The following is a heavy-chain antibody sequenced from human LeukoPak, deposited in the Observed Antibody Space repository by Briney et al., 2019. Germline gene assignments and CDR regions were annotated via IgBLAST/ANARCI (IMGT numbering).Heavy chain of an antibody. D-gene: IGHD6-13*01. CDR2: IYTSGST. CDR1: SGSISSYY. Sequence: SETLSLTCTVSSGSISSYYWNWIRQPAGKGLEWIGRIYTSGSTNYNPSLQSRLTMSVETSRNQFSLRLSSVTAADTAVYYCATNIAAAGRNAFAIWGQRTMVTVSS. V-gene: IGHV4-4*07. CDR3: ATNIAAAGRNAFAI. J-gene: IGHJ3*02.